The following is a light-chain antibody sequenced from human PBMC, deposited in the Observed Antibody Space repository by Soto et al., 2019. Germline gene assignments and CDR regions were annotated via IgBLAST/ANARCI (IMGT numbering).Light chain of an antibody. J-gene: IGKJ1*01. Sequence: IVMTQSPATLSVSPGQRATLSCRASQSVSTNLAWYQQKPGQAPRLLIYGASTRATGIPARFSGSGSGTEFTLTIGGLKSDDFAVYYCTQYSNWPPWTFGQGTRVDFK. CDR3: TQYSNWPPWT. CDR1: QSVSTN. CDR2: GAS. V-gene: IGKV3D-15*01.